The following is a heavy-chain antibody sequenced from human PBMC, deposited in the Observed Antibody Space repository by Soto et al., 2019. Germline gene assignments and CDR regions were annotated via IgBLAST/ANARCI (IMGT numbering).Heavy chain of an antibody. CDR1: GFTFSTYA. CDR3: AKQPLKVPLRFDY. V-gene: IGHV3-23*01. J-gene: IGHJ4*02. Sequence: EVQLLESGGGLVQPGGSLRLSCAASGFTFSTYAMAWVRQAPGKGLEWVSSISSSSGSTFYADSVKGRFTISRDNSENPLSLQMNSLRAEVTAGYYCAKQPLKVPLRFDYWGQGTLVTVSS. D-gene: IGHD6-25*01. CDR2: ISSSSGST.